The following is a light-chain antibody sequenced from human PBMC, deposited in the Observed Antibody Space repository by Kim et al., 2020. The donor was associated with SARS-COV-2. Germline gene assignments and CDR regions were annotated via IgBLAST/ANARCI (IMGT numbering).Light chain of an antibody. Sequence: PGERATLSCRASESVANNYLAWYQQKPGQAPRLVIYGASRRATGIQDRFSGSGSGTDFTLTISRLEPEDFAVYYCHQYGSSLQTFGQGTKVDIK. J-gene: IGKJ1*01. CDR2: GAS. V-gene: IGKV3-20*01. CDR1: ESVANNY. CDR3: HQYGSSLQT.